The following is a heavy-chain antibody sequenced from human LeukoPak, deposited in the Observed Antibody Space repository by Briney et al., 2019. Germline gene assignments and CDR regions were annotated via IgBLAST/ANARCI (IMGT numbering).Heavy chain of an antibody. V-gene: IGHV3-30*03. CDR3: ARESGLNYFDP. CDR1: GFTFSNYA. CDR2: ISYGGNKR. Sequence: GGSLRLSCTASGFTFSNYAMHWVRQAPGKGLEWVAVISYGGNKRYYAGSVKGRLSISRDNSKNTLYLQMNRLRVEDTAVYYCARESGLNYFDPWGQGILVTVSS. J-gene: IGHJ5*02. D-gene: IGHD1-7*01.